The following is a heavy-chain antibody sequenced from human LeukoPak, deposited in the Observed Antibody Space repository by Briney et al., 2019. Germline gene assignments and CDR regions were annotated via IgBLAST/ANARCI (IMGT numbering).Heavy chain of an antibody. J-gene: IGHJ3*02. Sequence: GGSLRLSCAASGFTSSSYSMNWVRQAPGKGLEWVSYISSSSSTIYYADSVKGRFTISRDNAKNSLYLQMNSLRAEDTAVYYCARELLRYSGSQGAFDIWGQGTMVTVSS. V-gene: IGHV3-48*01. CDR1: GFTSSSYS. D-gene: IGHD1-26*01. CDR2: ISSSSSTI. CDR3: ARELLRYSGSQGAFDI.